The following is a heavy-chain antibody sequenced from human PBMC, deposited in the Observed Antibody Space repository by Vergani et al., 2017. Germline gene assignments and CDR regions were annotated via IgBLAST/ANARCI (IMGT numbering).Heavy chain of an antibody. V-gene: IGHV1-2*02. D-gene: IGHD3-9*01. CDR1: GYTFIGYY. Sequence: QVQLVQSGAEVKKPGASVKVSCKASGYTFIGYYMHWVRQAAGQGLEWMGWINPNSGGTNYAQKFQGRVTMTRDTSISTAYMELSRLRSDDTAVYYCARRILTGYYDYGMDVWGQGTTVTVSS. CDR2: INPNSGGT. J-gene: IGHJ6*02. CDR3: ARRILTGYYDYGMDV.